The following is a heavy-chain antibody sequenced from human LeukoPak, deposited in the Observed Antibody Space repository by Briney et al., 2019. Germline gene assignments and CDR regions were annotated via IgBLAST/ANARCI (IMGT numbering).Heavy chain of an antibody. D-gene: IGHD6-13*01. CDR2: IYYSEST. J-gene: IGHJ4*02. CDR1: GGSISSSTYY. CDR3: ARNIAAAGTPRFYTLRFFDY. V-gene: IGHV4-39*01. Sequence: ASETLSLTCTVSGGSISSSTYYWGWIRQPPGKGLEWIGSIYYSESTYYNPSLKSRVTISVDTSKNQFSLKLSSVTAADTAVYYCARNIAAAGTPRFYTLRFFDYWGQGTLVTVSS.